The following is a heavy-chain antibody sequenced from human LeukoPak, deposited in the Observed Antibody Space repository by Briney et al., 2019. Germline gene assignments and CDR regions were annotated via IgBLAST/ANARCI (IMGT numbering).Heavy chain of an antibody. CDR1: GGAFSGYY. CDR2: INHSGST. D-gene: IGHD5-18*01. V-gene: IGHV4-34*01. Sequence: PSETLSLTCAVYGGAFSGYYWSGLRQPPGKGLKWIGEINHSGSTNYNPSLKSRVTISVDTSKNQFSLKLSSVTAADTAVYYCARKQLWSNYFDYWGQGTLVTVSS. J-gene: IGHJ4*02. CDR3: ARKQLWSNYFDY.